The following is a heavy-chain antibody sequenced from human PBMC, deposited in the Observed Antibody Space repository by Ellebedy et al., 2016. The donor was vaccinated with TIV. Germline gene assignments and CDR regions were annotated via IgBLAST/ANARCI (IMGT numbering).Heavy chain of an antibody. V-gene: IGHV3-20*04. CDR1: GFILDDYY. CDR3: ARQNDDSTLGIDY. Sequence: PGGSLRLSCAASGFILDDYYMTWVRRAPGKGLEWVSGINWNSGSTSYGDSVKGRVTISRDNAKNSLYLQMNSLRDEDTALYYCARQNDDSTLGIDYWGQGTLVTVSS. D-gene: IGHD2/OR15-2a*01. J-gene: IGHJ4*02. CDR2: INWNSGST.